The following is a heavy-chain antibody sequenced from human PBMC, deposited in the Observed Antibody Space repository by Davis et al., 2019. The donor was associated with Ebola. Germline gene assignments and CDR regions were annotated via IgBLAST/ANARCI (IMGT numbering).Heavy chain of an antibody. D-gene: IGHD3-3*01. J-gene: IGHJ4*02. Sequence: AASVKVSCKASGYTFTSYGISWVRQAPGQGLEWTGWISAYNGNTNYAQKLQGRVTMTTDTSTSTAYMELRSLRSDDTAVYYCARDHPHYDFWSGYPIDYWGQGTLVTVSS. V-gene: IGHV1-18*04. CDR2: ISAYNGNT. CDR3: ARDHPHYDFWSGYPIDY. CDR1: GYTFTSYG.